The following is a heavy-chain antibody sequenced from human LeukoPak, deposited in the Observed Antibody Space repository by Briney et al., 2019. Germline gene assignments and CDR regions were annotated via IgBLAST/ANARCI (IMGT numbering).Heavy chain of an antibody. D-gene: IGHD2-2*01. CDR3: ARVNAKNAFPNYYYYYMDV. J-gene: IGHJ6*03. CDR2: IIPIFGTA. Sequence: GSSVKVSCKASGGTFSSYAISWVRQAPGQGLEWMGGIIPIFGTANYAQKFQGRVTITADKSTSTAYMELSSLRSEDTAVYYCARVNAKNAFPNYYYYYMDVWGKGTTVTISS. V-gene: IGHV1-69*06. CDR1: GGTFSSYA.